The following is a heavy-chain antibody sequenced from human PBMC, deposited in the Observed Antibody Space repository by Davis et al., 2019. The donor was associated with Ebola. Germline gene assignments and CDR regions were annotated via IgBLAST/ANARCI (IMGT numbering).Heavy chain of an antibody. CDR1: GFSFRIYW. D-gene: IGHD5-24*01. Sequence: PGGSLRLSCAASGFSFRIYWMSWVRQAPGRGLEWVATVNQDGSQTYYVASVKGRFTMSRDDAKNSLYLQMNNLRADDTAVYYCATDGRAGFDPWGQGTLVTVSS. J-gene: IGHJ5*02. V-gene: IGHV3-7*03. CDR3: ATDGRAGFDP. CDR2: VNQDGSQT.